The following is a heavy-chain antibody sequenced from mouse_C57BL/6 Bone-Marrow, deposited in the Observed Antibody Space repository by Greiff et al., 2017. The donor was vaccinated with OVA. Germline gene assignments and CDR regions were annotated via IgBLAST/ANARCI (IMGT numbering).Heavy chain of an antibody. CDR1: GYTFTDYY. CDR3: ARYAYYDGSSYGCYFDV. V-gene: IGHV1-26*01. CDR2: INPNNGGT. D-gene: IGHD1-1*01. J-gene: IGHJ1*03. Sequence: EVQLQQSGPELVKPGASVKISCKASGYTFTDYYMNWVKQSPGKSLEWIGDINPNNGGTSYNQKFKSKATLTVDTSSSAAYMVRRSLTSEDSAVYYCARYAYYDGSSYGCYFDVWGTGTTVSVSS.